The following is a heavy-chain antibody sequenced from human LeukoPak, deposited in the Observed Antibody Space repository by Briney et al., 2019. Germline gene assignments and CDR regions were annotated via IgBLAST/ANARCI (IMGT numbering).Heavy chain of an antibody. Sequence: SETLSLTCTVSGGSISSSSYYWGWIRQPPGKGLEWIGSIYYSGSTYYNPSPKSRVTISVDTSKNQFSLKLSSVTAADTAVYYCARDWTLGAFDIWGQGTMVTVSS. CDR1: GGSISSSSYY. D-gene: IGHD3/OR15-3a*01. CDR2: IYYSGST. J-gene: IGHJ3*02. CDR3: ARDWTLGAFDI. V-gene: IGHV4-39*07.